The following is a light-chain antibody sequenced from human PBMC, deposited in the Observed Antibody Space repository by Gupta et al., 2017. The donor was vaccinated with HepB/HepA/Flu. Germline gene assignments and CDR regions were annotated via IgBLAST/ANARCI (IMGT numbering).Light chain of an antibody. CDR3: QQLNSYPLT. Sequence: DIQLTQSPSFLSASVGDRVTITCRASQGISSYLAWYQQKPGKAPNLLIYCASTLQSGVPSRFSGSGSGTEFTLTISSLQPEDFATYYCQQLNSYPLTVGGGTKVEIK. CDR2: CAS. CDR1: QGISSY. V-gene: IGKV1-9*01. J-gene: IGKJ4*01.